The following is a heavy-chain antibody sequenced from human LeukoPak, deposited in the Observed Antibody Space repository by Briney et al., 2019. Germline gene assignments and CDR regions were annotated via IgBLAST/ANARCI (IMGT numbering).Heavy chain of an antibody. V-gene: IGHV1-8*01. J-gene: IGHJ6*02. D-gene: IGHD6-19*01. CDR2: MNLNSGNT. CDR3: ARAGRGSGWPNYYYYGMDV. CDR1: GYTFTSYD. Sequence: ASVKVSCKASGYTFTSYDINWVRQATAQGLEWMGWMNLNSGNTGYAQKFQGRVTMTGNTSISTAYMELSSLRSEDTAVYYCARAGRGSGWPNYYYYGMDVWGQGTTVTVSS.